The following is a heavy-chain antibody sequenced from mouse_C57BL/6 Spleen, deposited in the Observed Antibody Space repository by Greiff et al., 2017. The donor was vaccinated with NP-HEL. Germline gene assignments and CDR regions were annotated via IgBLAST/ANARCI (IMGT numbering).Heavy chain of an antibody. V-gene: IGHV1-52*01. D-gene: IGHD2-3*01. J-gene: IGHJ3*01. CDR2: IDPSDSET. CDR1: GYTFTSYW. CDR3: ARDDGFYSFAY. Sequence: QVHVKQPGAELVRPGSSVKLSCKASGYTFTSYWMHWVKQRPIQGLEWIGNIDPSDSETHYNQKFKDKATLTVDKSSSTAYMQLSSLTSEDSAVYYCARDDGFYSFAYWGQGTLVTVSA.